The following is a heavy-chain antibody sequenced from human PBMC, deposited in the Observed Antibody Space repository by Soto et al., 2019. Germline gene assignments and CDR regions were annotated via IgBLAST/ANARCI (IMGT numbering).Heavy chain of an antibody. Sequence: GESLKISCKGSGYSFTSYWIGWVRQMPGKGLEWMGRIDPSDSYTNYSPSFQGHVTISADKSISTAYLQWSSLKASDTAMYYCVAIIAVDGTTNWGQGTLVTVYS. CDR2: IDPSDSYT. CDR1: GYSFTSYW. D-gene: IGHD6-19*01. CDR3: VAIIAVDGTTN. V-gene: IGHV5-10-1*01. J-gene: IGHJ4*02.